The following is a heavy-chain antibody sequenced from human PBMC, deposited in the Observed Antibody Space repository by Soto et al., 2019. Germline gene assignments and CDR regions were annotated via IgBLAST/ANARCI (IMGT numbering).Heavy chain of an antibody. J-gene: IGHJ4*02. CDR1: GYNFGSYW. CDR2: IYPGDSDT. CDR3: ARHPKYYSGYRYFDY. D-gene: IGHD5-12*01. Sequence: PGESLKISCKASGYNFGSYWIAWVSQMPGKGLEWMGIIYPGDSDTRYNPSFQGQVTISADESISTAYLQWSSLQASDSAMYYCARHPKYYSGYRYFDYWGQGTRVTVS. V-gene: IGHV5-51*01.